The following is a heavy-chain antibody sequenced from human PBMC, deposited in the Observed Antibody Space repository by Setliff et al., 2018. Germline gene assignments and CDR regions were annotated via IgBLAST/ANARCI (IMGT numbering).Heavy chain of an antibody. CDR3: TRDWGGVGATNAFDI. D-gene: IGHD1-26*01. J-gene: IGHJ3*02. V-gene: IGHV3-74*01. CDR2: INSDGSST. CDR1: GFTFSSYW. Sequence: SLRLSCEASGFTFSSYWMHWVRQAPGKGLVWVSHINSDGSSTTYADSVKGRFTISRDNAKNTLYLQMNRLRAEDTAVYYCTRDWGGVGATNAFDIWGQGTMVTVSS.